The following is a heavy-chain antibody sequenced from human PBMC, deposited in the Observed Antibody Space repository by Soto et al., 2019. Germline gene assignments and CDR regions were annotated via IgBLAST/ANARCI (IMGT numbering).Heavy chain of an antibody. CDR3: ATLTKYDILTGFYPC. CDR1: GFTISSSA. D-gene: IGHD3-9*01. V-gene: IGHV1-58*01. CDR2: IDVGSANA. Sequence: SVKVSCKTSGFTISSSAVHWVRQARGHRLQWIGWIDVGSANANYAQMLQERVTISRDMSTSTAYMELSSLRAEDTAVYYCATLTKYDILTGFYPCWGQGTLVTVSS. J-gene: IGHJ4*02.